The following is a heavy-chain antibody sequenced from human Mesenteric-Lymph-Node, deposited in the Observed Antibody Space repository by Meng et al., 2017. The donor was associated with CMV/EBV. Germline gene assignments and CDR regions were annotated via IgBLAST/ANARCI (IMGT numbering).Heavy chain of an antibody. Sequence: CTVAGDSISRGGFYWSWIRQRPGKGLEWIGYIYYSGSVYRNPSLVSRVSISVDTSKNQFSLNLSSVTAADTATYFYARTTGKDYFDYWGQGTLVTVSS. J-gene: IGHJ4*02. V-gene: IGHV4-31*03. CDR1: GDSISRGGFY. D-gene: IGHD4-17*01. CDR3: ARTTGKDYFDY. CDR2: IYYSGSV.